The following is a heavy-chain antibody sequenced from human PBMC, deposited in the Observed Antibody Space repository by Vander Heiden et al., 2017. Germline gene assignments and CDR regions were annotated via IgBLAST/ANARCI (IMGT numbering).Heavy chain of an antibody. Sequence: EVQLVESGGGLVKPGGSLRLSCAASGFTFSSYSMNLVRQAPGKGLEWVSSISSTSSYIYYADSVKGRFTISRDNAKNSLYLQMNSLRAEDTAVYYCARTPLTTGFDCWGQGTLVTVSS. CDR3: ARTPLTTGFDC. J-gene: IGHJ4*02. D-gene: IGHD4-17*01. V-gene: IGHV3-21*01. CDR1: GFTFSSYS. CDR2: ISSTSSYI.